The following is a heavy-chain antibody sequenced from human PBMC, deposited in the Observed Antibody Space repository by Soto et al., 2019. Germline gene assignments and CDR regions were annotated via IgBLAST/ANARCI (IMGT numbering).Heavy chain of an antibody. CDR2: ISYDGSNK. CDR1: GFTFSSYG. D-gene: IGHD3-22*01. CDR3: AKDPYHYYDSSGVDY. Sequence: QVQLVESGGGVVQPGRSLRLSCAASGFTFSSYGMHWVRQAPGKGLEWVAVISYDGSNKYYADSVKGRFTISRDNSKNTLYLQMNSLRAEDTAVYYCAKDPYHYYDSSGVDYWGQGTLATVSS. J-gene: IGHJ4*02. V-gene: IGHV3-30*18.